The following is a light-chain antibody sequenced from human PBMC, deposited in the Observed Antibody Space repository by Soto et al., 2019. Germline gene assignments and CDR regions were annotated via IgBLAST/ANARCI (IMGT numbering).Light chain of an antibody. CDR2: STN. Sequence: QAVVSQEPSFSVSPGETVTLTCGLTSASVLTSYYPSWYQQTPGQAPRTLIYSTNIRSSGVPDRFSGSILGNKAALTITGAQADDESDDYWALYVGSGTVVFGGGTKLTVL. CDR1: SASVLTSYY. V-gene: IGLV8-61*01. CDR3: ALYVGSGTVV. J-gene: IGLJ2*01.